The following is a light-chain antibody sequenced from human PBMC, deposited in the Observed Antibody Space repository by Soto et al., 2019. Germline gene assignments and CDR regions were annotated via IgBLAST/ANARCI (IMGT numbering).Light chain of an antibody. J-gene: IGKJ5*01. V-gene: IGKV1-33*01. CDR3: RQYSHLIT. Sequence: DIQMTQSPSSLSASVGDRVTITFQASQDISNYLNWYQQKLGKAPKLLIYDASNLETGVPSRFSGSGSGTDFTFTISSLQPEDIATYYCRQYSHLITFGQGTRLETK. CDR2: DAS. CDR1: QDISNY.